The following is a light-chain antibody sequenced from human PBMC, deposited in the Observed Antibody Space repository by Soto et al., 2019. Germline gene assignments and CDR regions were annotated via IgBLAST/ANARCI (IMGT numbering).Light chain of an antibody. CDR1: QSVRNY. CDR3: QQRNRWPLT. CDR2: DAS. Sequence: EIVLTQSPATLSLSPGERATLSCRASQSVRNYLAWYQQKPGQAPRLLIYDASNRATGIPARFSGSGSGTDFSLTISSLEPEDFAVYYGQQRNRWPLTFGGGTKVEIK. J-gene: IGKJ4*01. V-gene: IGKV3-11*01.